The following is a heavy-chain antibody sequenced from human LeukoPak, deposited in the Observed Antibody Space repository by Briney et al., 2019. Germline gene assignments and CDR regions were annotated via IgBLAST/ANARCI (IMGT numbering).Heavy chain of an antibody. V-gene: IGHV4-59*01. CDR3: AGGVVGAAYYFDY. CDR1: GGSISSYY. CDR2: IYYSGST. J-gene: IGHJ4*02. Sequence: PSETLSLTCTVSGGSISSYYWSWIRQPPGKGLEWIGYIYYSGSTNYNPSLTSRVTISVDTSKNQISLRLSSVTAADTAVYDCAGGVVGAAYYFDYWGQGTLVTVSS. D-gene: IGHD1-26*01.